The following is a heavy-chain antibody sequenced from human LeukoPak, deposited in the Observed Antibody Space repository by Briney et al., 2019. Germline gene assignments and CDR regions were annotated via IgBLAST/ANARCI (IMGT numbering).Heavy chain of an antibody. D-gene: IGHD6-13*01. J-gene: IGHJ4*02. CDR3: AKDRLGIAAAGDQIDY. CDR2: ISYDGSNK. CDR1: GFTFSSYG. V-gene: IGHV3-30*18. Sequence: GGSLRLSCAASGFTFSSYGMHWVRQAPGKGLEWVAVISYDGSNKYYADSVKGRLTISRDNSKNTLYLQMNSLRAEDTAVYYCAKDRLGIAAAGDQIDYWGQGTLVTVSS.